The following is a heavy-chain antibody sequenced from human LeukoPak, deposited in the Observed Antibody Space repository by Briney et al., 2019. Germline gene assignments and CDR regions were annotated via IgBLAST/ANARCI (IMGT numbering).Heavy chain of an antibody. Sequence: ASVKVPCKASGYTFTSYYTHWVRQAPGQGLEWMGIINPSGGSTSYAQKFQGRVTVTRDTSTSTVHMELSGLRSEDTAVYYCARDQEGFDYWGQGTLVTVSS. CDR1: GYTFTSYY. CDR3: ARDQEGFDY. V-gene: IGHV1-46*01. CDR2: INPSGGST. J-gene: IGHJ4*02.